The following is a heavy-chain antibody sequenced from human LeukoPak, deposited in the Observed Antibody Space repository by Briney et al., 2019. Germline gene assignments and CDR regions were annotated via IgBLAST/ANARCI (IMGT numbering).Heavy chain of an antibody. D-gene: IGHD3-22*01. CDR1: GFTFSSYS. V-gene: IGHV3-30*03. Sequence: GGSLRLSCAASGFTFSSYSMNWVRQAPGKGLEWVAVISYDGSNKYYADSVKGRFTISRDNSKNTLYLQMNSLRAEDTAVYYCARSYYDSSGYYRIDYWGQGTLVTVSS. CDR2: ISYDGSNK. J-gene: IGHJ4*02. CDR3: ARSYYDSSGYYRIDY.